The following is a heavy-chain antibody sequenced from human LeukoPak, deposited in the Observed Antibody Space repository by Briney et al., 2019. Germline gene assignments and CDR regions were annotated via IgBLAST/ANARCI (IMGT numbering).Heavy chain of an antibody. J-gene: IGHJ4*02. CDR2: IIPIFGTA. CDR1: GGTFSSYT. Sequence: SVKVSCKASGGTFSSYTISWVRQAPGQGLEWMGGIIPIFGTANYAQKFQGRVTITADESTSTAYMELSSLRSEDTAVYYCASLYYYGSGSYFDYWGQGTLVTVSS. CDR3: ASLYYYGSGSYFDY. V-gene: IGHV1-69*13. D-gene: IGHD3-10*01.